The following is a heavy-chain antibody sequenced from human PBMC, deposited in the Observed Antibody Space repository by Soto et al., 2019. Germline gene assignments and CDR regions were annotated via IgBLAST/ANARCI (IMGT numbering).Heavy chain of an antibody. V-gene: IGHV5-51*01. D-gene: IGHD6-6*01. J-gene: IGHJ6*02. Sequence: PGESLKIYCKGSGYSFTSYWIGWVRQMPGKGLGWMGMIYPGYSATRYSPSFQGQVTLSADKSISTAYLQWSRLKASDTAMYYCARRKYSRTLYYYYGMDVWGQGTRVTVSS. CDR1: GYSFTSYW. CDR3: ARRKYSRTLYYYYGMDV. CDR2: IYPGYSAT.